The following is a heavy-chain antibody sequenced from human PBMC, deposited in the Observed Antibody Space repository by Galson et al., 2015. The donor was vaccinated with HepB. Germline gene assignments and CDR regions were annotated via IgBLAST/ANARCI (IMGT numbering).Heavy chain of an antibody. V-gene: IGHV4-31*03. D-gene: IGHD2-21*02. CDR1: GGSISSGGYY. J-gene: IGHJ5*02. CDR3: AREGYCGGDCVDWFDP. CDR2: IYYSGST. Sequence: TLSLTCTVSGGSISSGGYYWSWIRQHPGKGLEWIGYIYYSGSTYYNPSLKSRVTISVDTSKNQFSLKLSSVTAADTAVYYCAREGYCGGDCVDWFDPWGQGTLVTVSS.